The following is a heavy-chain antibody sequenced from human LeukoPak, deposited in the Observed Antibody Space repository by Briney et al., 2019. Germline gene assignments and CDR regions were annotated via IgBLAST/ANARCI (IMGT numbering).Heavy chain of an antibody. V-gene: IGHV3-33*01. CDR1: GFTFSSYG. CDR2: IWYDGSNK. J-gene: IGHJ1*01. CDR3: AREGIESYYSEYFQH. Sequence: GGSLRLSCAASGFTFSSYGMHWVRQAPGKGLEWVAVIWYDGSNKYYADSVKGRFTISRDNSKSTLYLQMNSLRAEDTAVYYCAREGIESYYSEYFQHWGQGTLVTVSS. D-gene: IGHD1-26*01.